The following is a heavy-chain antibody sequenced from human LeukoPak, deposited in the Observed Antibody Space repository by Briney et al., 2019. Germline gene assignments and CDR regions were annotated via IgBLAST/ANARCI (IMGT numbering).Heavy chain of an antibody. J-gene: IGHJ6*03. D-gene: IGHD4-17*01. Sequence: PGGSLRLSCAASGFTFSSYAMNGVRQAPGKGLEWVSAISGSGGSTYYADSVKGRFTISRDNSKNTLYLQMNSLRVEDTAIYYCAKDINLRFYYYYYMDVWGKGTTVTVSS. CDR2: ISGSGGST. V-gene: IGHV3-23*01. CDR1: GFTFSSYA. CDR3: AKDINLRFYYYYYMDV.